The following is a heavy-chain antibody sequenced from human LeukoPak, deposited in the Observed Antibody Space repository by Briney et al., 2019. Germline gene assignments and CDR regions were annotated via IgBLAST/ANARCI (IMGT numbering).Heavy chain of an antibody. Sequence: GGSLRLSCAASGFTFSNYAMTWVRQAPGKGREWVSALSGSGGSAYYADSVKGRFTITRDNSKNTVFLQMNSLRAEDTALYYCAKGRYTMVRGVSSFDYWGQGTLVTVSS. D-gene: IGHD3-10*01. V-gene: IGHV3-23*01. CDR1: GFTFSNYA. CDR2: LSGSGGSA. CDR3: AKGRYTMVRGVSSFDY. J-gene: IGHJ4*02.